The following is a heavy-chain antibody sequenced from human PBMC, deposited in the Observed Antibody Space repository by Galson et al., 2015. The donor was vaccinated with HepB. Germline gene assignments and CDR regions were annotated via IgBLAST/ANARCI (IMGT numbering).Heavy chain of an antibody. D-gene: IGHD3-10*01. Sequence: SLRLSCAASGFTFSTYGMHWVRQAPGKGLEWVAMIWFDGSDQYYVDSVKGRFTISRDNSGDTLYLQMNSLRVEDTAMYYCARDRATGSLRGGYFDFWGPGTLVTVSS. CDR3: ARDRATGSLRGGYFDF. CDR1: GFTFSTYG. J-gene: IGHJ4*02. CDR2: IWFDGSDQ. V-gene: IGHV3-33*01.